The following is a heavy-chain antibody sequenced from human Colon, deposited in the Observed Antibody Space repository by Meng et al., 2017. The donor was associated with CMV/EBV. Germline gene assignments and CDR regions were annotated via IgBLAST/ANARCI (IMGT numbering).Heavy chain of an antibody. D-gene: IGHD3-22*01. CDR1: GFTFGTYA. Sequence: GGSLRLSCAASGFTFGTYAMSWVRQAPGKGPEWVSAISSSDGRTSYADSVRGRFTISRDNSKNTLYLQMNSLRAEDTAVYYCARDSSGYYHFDYWGQGTLVTVSS. V-gene: IGHV3-23*01. CDR3: ARDSSGYYHFDY. J-gene: IGHJ4*02. CDR2: ISSSDGRT.